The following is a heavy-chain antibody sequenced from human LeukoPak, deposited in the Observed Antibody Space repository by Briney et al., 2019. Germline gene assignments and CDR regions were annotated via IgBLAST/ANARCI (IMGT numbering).Heavy chain of an antibody. CDR2: ISVYNAKT. D-gene: IGHD1-26*01. CDR1: GYTFTSHG. J-gene: IGHJ3*02. V-gene: IGHV1-18*01. CDR3: ARAGWWELPRSAFVI. Sequence: GASVKVSCKASGYTFTSHGISWVRQAPGQGLEWMGWISVYNAKTNYAQKLQGRVTMTTDTSTSTAYMELRSLRSDDPAVYYCARAGWWELPRSAFVIWGQGTMVTVSS.